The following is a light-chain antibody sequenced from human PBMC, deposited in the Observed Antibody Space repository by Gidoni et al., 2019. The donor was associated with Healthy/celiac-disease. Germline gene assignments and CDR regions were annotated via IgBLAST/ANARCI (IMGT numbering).Light chain of an antibody. CDR3: MQALQKGT. CDR1: QSLLHSNGYNY. Sequence: DIVMTQSPLSLPVTPGGPASISCRSSQSLLHSNGYNYLDWYLQKPGQSPQLLIYLGSNRASGVPDRFSGSGSGTDFTLKISRVEAEDVGVYYCMQALQKGTFGPGTKVDIK. CDR2: LGS. V-gene: IGKV2-28*01. J-gene: IGKJ3*01.